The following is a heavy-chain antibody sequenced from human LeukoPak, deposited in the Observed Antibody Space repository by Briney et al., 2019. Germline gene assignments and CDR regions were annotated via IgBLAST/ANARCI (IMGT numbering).Heavy chain of an antibody. V-gene: IGHV1-2*02. CDR2: INPNSGGT. Sequence: GASVKVSCKASGYTFTGYYMHWVRQAPGQGLEWMGWINPNSGGTNYAQKFQGRVTMTRDTSISTACMELSRLRPDDTAVYYCARDGDIVVVPAAINWFDPWGQGTLVTVSS. CDR3: ARDGDIVVVPAAINWFDP. J-gene: IGHJ5*02. CDR1: GYTFTGYY. D-gene: IGHD2-2*01.